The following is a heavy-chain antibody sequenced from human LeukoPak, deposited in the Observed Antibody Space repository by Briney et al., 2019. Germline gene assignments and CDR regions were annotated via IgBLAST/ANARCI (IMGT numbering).Heavy chain of an antibody. Sequence: GGSLRLSCAASGFTFSSYSMNWVRQAPGKGLEWVSSISSSSSYIYYADSVKGRFTISRDTSKDTLYLQMNSLRAEDTAVYYCAKDKTTVTLWGQGTLVTVSS. CDR1: GFTFSSYS. CDR3: AKDKTTVTL. J-gene: IGHJ4*02. CDR2: ISSSSSYI. D-gene: IGHD4-11*01. V-gene: IGHV3-21*04.